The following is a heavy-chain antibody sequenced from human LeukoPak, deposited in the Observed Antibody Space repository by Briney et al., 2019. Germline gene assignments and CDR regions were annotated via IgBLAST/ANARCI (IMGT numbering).Heavy chain of an antibody. V-gene: IGHV3-23*01. CDR1: GFTFNGNA. J-gene: IGHJ4*02. CDR2: IGGSGDKT. Sequence: GGSLRLSCAASGFTFNGNAISWVRQAPGKGLEWVSTIGGSGDKTSYADSVKGRFTISRDNSKNMVHLQMNSLTGEDTALYYCVRRGDASSGWGDHDFWGQGALVTVSS. CDR3: VRRGDASSGWGDHDF. D-gene: IGHD6-19*01.